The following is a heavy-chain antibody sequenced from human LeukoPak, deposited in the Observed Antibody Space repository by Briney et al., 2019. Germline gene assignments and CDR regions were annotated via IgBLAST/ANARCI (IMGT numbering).Heavy chain of an antibody. D-gene: IGHD2/OR15-2a*01. CDR1: GDSISSSSYY. V-gene: IGHV4-39*01. CDR3: ARLRRNIANH. CDR2: IYYSGST. Sequence: SETLSLMCTASGDSISSSSYYWGWIRQPPGKGLEWIGSIYYSGSTYYNPSLKSRVTVSVDTSENQFSLKLSSVTAADTAVYYCARLRRNIANHWGQGTLVTVSS. J-gene: IGHJ5*02.